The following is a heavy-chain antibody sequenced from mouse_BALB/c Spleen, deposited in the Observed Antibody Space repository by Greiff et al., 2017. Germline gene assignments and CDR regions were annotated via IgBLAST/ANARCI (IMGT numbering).Heavy chain of an antibody. CDR2: ISCYNGAT. Sequence: LVKTGASVKISCKASGYSFTGYYMHWVKQSHGKSLEWIGYISCYNGATSYNQKFKGKATFTVDKSSSTAYMQLSSLTSEDSAVYYCARHPRGAMDYWGQGTSVTVSS. CDR1: GYSFTGYY. V-gene: IGHV1S34*01. J-gene: IGHJ4*01. CDR3: ARHPRGAMDY.